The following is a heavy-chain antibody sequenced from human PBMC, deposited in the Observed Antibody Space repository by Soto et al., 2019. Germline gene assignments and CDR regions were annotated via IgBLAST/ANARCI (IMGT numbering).Heavy chain of an antibody. Sequence: QVQLVQSGAEEKKPGASVKVSCKASGYTFTSYAIHWVRQAPGQRLEWMGWINAGHGHTKYSQNFQGRVTITRDTSASTADMEQSCLRSEDTAVYYCARFKAFDYRGSWFDPWGQGTLVTVSS. CDR3: ARFKAFDYRGSWFDP. CDR2: INAGHGHT. J-gene: IGHJ5*02. D-gene: IGHD4-4*01. V-gene: IGHV1-3*05. CDR1: GYTFTSYA.